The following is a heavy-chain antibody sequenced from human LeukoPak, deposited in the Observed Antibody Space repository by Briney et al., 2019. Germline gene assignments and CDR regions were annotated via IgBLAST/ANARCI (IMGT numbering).Heavy chain of an antibody. V-gene: IGHV3-33*01. D-gene: IGHD6-13*01. Sequence: GGSLRLSCAASGFTFSSYGMHWVRQAPGKGLEGVAVIWYDGSNKYYADSVKGRFTISRDNSKNTLYLQMNSLRAEDTAVYYCARDQGLQSSSWPFDYWGQGTLVTVSS. CDR3: ARDQGLQSSSWPFDY. J-gene: IGHJ4*02. CDR2: IWYDGSNK. CDR1: GFTFSSYG.